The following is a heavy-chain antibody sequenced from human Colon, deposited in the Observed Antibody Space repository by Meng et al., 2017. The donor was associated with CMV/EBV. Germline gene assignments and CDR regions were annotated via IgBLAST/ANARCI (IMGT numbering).Heavy chain of an antibody. Sequence: SRKISGAASGFTFSSYAMHWVRQAPGKGLEWVAVISYDGSNKYYADSVKGRFTISRDNSKNTLYLQMNSLRAEDTAVYYCARDPWAGRGSYGSLTLSVWGQGTLVTVSS. CDR2: ISYDGSNK. V-gene: IGHV3-30-3*01. CDR1: GFTFSSYA. CDR3: ARDPWAGRGSYGSLTLSV. J-gene: IGHJ4*02. D-gene: IGHD5-18*01.